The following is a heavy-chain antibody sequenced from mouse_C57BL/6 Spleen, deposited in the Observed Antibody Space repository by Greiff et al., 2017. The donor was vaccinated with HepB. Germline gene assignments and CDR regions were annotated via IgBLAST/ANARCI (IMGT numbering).Heavy chain of an antibody. CDR1: GYAFSSYW. Sequence: VQLVESGAELVKPGASVKISCKASGYAFSSYWMNWVKQRPGKGLEWIGQIYPGDGDTNYNGKFKGKATLTADKSSSTAYMQLSSLTSEDSAVYFCARWYYGSSYPFAYWGQGTLVTVSA. CDR2: IYPGDGDT. J-gene: IGHJ3*01. D-gene: IGHD1-1*01. CDR3: ARWYYGSSYPFAY. V-gene: IGHV1-80*01.